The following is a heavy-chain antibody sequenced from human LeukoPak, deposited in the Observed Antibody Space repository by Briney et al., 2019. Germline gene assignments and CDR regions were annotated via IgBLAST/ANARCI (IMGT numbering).Heavy chain of an antibody. CDR2: ISGSGGST. CDR1: GITLSNYG. V-gene: IGHV3-23*01. CDR3: AKRGVVIRVIIVGFHKEAYYFDS. D-gene: IGHD3-3*01. J-gene: IGHJ4*02. Sequence: PGGSLRLSCAVSGITLSNYGMSWVRQAPGKGLEWVAGISGSGGSTNYADSVKGRFTISRDNPRNTLYLQMNSLRAEDTAVYFCAKRGVVIRVIIVGFHKEAYYFDSWGQGALVTVSS.